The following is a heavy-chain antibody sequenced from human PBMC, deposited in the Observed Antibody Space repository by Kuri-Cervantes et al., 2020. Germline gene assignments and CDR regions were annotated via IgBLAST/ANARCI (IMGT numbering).Heavy chain of an antibody. CDR3: ASAGYSSGWRNY. V-gene: IGHV4-4*07. CDR2: IYTSGST. D-gene: IGHD6-19*01. CDR1: GDSTSSYQ. J-gene: IGHJ4*02. Sequence: GSLRLSCTVSGDSTSSYQWSWIRQPAGKGLEWIGRIYTSGSTNYNPSLKSRVTMSVDSSKNQFSLLLTSVTAADTAVYYCASAGYSSGWRNYWGQGTLVTVSS.